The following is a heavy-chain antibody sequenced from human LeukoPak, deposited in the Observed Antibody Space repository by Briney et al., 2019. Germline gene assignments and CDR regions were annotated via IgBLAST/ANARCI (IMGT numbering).Heavy chain of an antibody. J-gene: IGHJ3*02. CDR3: AKGGRTVRDAFDI. V-gene: IGHV3-23*01. Sequence: GGSLRLSCAASGFTFDDYGMSWVRQAPGKGLEWVSAISGSGGSTYYADSVKGRFTISRDNSKNTLYLQMNSLRAEDTAVYYCAKGGRTVRDAFDIWGQGTMVTVSS. CDR1: GFTFDDYG. CDR2: ISGSGGST. D-gene: IGHD3-16*01.